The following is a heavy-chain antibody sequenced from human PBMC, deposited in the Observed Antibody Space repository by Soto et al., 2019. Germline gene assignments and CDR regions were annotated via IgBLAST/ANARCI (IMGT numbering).Heavy chain of an antibody. CDR1: GFTLSGYD. D-gene: IGHD2-21*02. Sequence: EVQLVESGGGLVQPGGSLRLSCAASGFTLSGYDIHWVRQAPGKGLEWVSGIGYAGDTYYEDSVKVRFTISRENAKNSLYLQRNSLRVGDTSVYYCTRKTATNGMAVWGQGTTVTVSS. CDR2: IGYAGDT. V-gene: IGHV3-13*01. CDR3: TRKTATNGMAV. J-gene: IGHJ6*02.